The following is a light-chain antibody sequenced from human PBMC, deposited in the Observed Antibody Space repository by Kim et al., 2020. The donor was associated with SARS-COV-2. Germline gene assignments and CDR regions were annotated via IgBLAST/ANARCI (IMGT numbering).Light chain of an antibody. CDR2: DAS. CDR3: QQRSDWPIT. J-gene: IGKJ5*01. CDR1: QSVSSN. V-gene: IGKV3-11*01. Sequence: LSPGERATPSCRASQSVSSNLAWYQQKPGQAPRLLIYDASNRATGIPARFSGSGSGTDFSLTISSLEVEDFAVYYCQQRSDWPITFGHGTRLEIK.